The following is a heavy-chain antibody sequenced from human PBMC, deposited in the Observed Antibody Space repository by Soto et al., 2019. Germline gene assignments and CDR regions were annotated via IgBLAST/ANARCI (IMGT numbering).Heavy chain of an antibody. CDR1: GFTFSSYG. CDR3: AKSYNWNYVSHFDY. CDR2: ISYDGSIK. V-gene: IGHV3-30*18. D-gene: IGHD1-7*01. J-gene: IGHJ4*02. Sequence: GGSLRLSCAASGFTFSSYGMHWVRQAPGKGLEWVAVISYDGSIKYYADSVKGRFTISRDNSKNTLYLQMNSLRAEDTAVYYCAKSYNWNYVSHFDYWGQGTLVTVSS.